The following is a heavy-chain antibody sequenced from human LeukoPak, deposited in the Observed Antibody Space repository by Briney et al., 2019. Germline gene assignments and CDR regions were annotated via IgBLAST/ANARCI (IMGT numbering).Heavy chain of an antibody. J-gene: IGHJ6*03. CDR1: GGTFSSYA. V-gene: IGHV1-69*05. CDR2: IIPIFGTA. CDR3: ASVPAAKSNYYYYYMDV. D-gene: IGHD2-2*01. Sequence: GASVKVSCKASGGTFSSYAISWVRQAPGQGLEWMGGIIPIFGTANYAQKFQGRVTITTDESTSTAYMELSSLRSEDTAVYYCASVPAAKSNYYYYYMDVWGKGTTVTVSS.